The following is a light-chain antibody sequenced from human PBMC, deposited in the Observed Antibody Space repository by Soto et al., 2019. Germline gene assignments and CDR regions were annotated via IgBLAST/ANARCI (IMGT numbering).Light chain of an antibody. V-gene: IGLV1-40*01. CDR3: QSYDSSLSGYV. Sequence: QSVLTQPPSVSGAPGQRVTISCTGSSSNTGAGYDVHWYQQLPGTAPKLLIFGNTNRPSGVPDRFSGSKSGTSASLAITGLQAEDEAEYYCQSYDSSLSGYVFGTGTKLTVL. J-gene: IGLJ1*01. CDR2: GNT. CDR1: SSNTGAGYD.